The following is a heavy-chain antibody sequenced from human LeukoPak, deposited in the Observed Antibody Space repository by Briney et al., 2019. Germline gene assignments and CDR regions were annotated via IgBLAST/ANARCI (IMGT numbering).Heavy chain of an antibody. V-gene: IGHV4-34*01. CDR2: INHSGST. D-gene: IGHD2-2*01. CDR3: ARPSCSTSCYYDY. CDR1: GGSFSGYY. Sequence: SETLSLTCAVYGGSFSGYYWSWIRQPPGKGLEWIGEINHSGSTNYNPSLKSRVTISVDTSKNQFSLKLSSVTAADTAVYYCARPSCSTSCYYDYWGQGTLVTVSS. J-gene: IGHJ4*02.